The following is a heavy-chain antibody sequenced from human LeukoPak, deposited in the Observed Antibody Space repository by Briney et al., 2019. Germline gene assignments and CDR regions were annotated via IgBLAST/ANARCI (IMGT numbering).Heavy chain of an antibody. Sequence: GASVKVSCKVSGYTLTELSMHWVRQAPGKGLEWMGWINAGNGDKKYSQKFQGRVTITADESTSTAYMELSSLRSEDTAVYYCARVQLERRGFDYWGQGTLVAVSS. CDR1: GYTLTELS. CDR3: ARVQLERRGFDY. D-gene: IGHD1-1*01. V-gene: IGHV1-24*01. J-gene: IGHJ4*02. CDR2: INAGNGDK.